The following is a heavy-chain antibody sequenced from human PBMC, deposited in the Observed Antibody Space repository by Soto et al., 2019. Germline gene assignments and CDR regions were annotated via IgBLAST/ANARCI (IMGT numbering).Heavy chain of an antibody. CDR1: GYTFTSYG. CDR3: ARGRRVGAKGWFDP. Sequence: GASVKVSCKASGYTFTSYGISWVRQAPGQGLEWMGWMNPNSGNTGYAQKFQGRVTMTRNTSISTAYMELSSLRSEDTAVYYCARGRRVGAKGWFDPWGQGTLVTVSS. J-gene: IGHJ5*02. V-gene: IGHV1-8*02. D-gene: IGHD1-26*01. CDR2: MNPNSGNT.